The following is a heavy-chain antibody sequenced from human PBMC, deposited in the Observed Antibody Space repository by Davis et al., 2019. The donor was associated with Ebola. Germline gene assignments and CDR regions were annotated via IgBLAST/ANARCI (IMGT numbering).Heavy chain of an antibody. D-gene: IGHD5-18*01. CDR2: TYYKSKWYN. CDR1: GDSVSINSAG. Sequence: HSQTPSLTRDISGDSVSINSAGWNWIRQSPSRGLEWLGRTYYKSKWYNDYAVSVKSRITINPDTSKNQFSLQLNSVTPEDTALYYCARGWLRGGMDVWGEGTMVTV. J-gene: IGHJ6*02. CDR3: ARGWLRGGMDV. V-gene: IGHV6-1*01.